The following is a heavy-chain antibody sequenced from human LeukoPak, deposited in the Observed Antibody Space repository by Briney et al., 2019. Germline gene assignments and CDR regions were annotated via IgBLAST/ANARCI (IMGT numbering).Heavy chain of an antibody. J-gene: IGHJ4*02. V-gene: IGHV3-30*03. CDR1: GFTFSRYG. D-gene: IGHD7-27*01. Sequence: GTSLRLSCAASGFTFSRYGMHWVRQAPGKGLEWVAAISYDGNNKYYADSVKGRFTISRDNSKNTLYLQMNSLRTEDTAVYYCARDTPQLGIDYWGQGTLVTVSS. CDR3: ARDTPQLGIDY. CDR2: ISYDGNNK.